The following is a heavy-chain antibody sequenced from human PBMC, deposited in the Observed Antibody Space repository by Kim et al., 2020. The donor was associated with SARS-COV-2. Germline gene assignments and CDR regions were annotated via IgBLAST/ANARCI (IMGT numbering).Heavy chain of an antibody. CDR3: ARVPLGGWGLGYYYYGMDV. CDR1: GGSISSGGYY. Sequence: SETLSLTCTVSGGSISSGGYYWSWIRQHPGKGLEWIGYIYYSGSTYYNPSLKSRVTISVDTSKNQFSLKLSSVTAADTAVYYCARVPLGGWGLGYYYYGMDVSGQGTTVTVSS. CDR2: IYYSGST. J-gene: IGHJ6*02. D-gene: IGHD3-16*01. V-gene: IGHV4-31*03.